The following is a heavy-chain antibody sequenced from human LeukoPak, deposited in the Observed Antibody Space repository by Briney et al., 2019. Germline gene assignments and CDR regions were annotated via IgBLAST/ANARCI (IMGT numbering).Heavy chain of an antibody. Sequence: SETLSLTCTVSGGSISSSSYYWGWIRQPPGKGLEWIGSIYYSGSTYYNPSLKSRVTISVDKSKNQFSLKLSSVTAADTAVYYCARDSSSWGHDYYYGMDVWGQGTTVTVSS. CDR2: IYYSGST. CDR1: GGSISSSSYY. D-gene: IGHD6-13*01. CDR3: ARDSSSWGHDYYYGMDV. V-gene: IGHV4-39*07. J-gene: IGHJ6*02.